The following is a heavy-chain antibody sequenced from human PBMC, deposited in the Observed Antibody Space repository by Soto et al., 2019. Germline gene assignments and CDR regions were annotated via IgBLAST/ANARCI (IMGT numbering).Heavy chain of an antibody. Sequence: PSETLSLTCAVSGGSFTSNNWWTWVRQPPGQGLEWIGEIYRTGSTNYSPSLRSRVSISVDTSKNEFSLRLSSVTAADTAVYFCARSVAVPGAHIDYWGQGTQVTVSS. V-gene: IGHV4-4*02. CDR1: GGSFTSNNW. CDR2: IYRTGST. CDR3: ARSVAVPGAHIDY. J-gene: IGHJ4*02. D-gene: IGHD6-19*01.